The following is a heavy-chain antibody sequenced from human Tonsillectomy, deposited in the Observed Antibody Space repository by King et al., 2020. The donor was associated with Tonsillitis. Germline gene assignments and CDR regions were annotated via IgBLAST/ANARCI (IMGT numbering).Heavy chain of an antibody. V-gene: IGHV4-59*01. CDR2: IYNSGST. Sequence: VQLQESGPGLVKPSETLSLTCTVSGASISGFYWSWIRQPPGKGLEWIGYIYNSGSTTYKPSLKSRFTISVDTTKNQFSLKLSPVTAADTAVYYCARGYDSTGYYLGWWFDPWGRGAQVTVSS. CDR3: ARGYDSTGYYLGWWFDP. CDR1: GASISGFY. D-gene: IGHD3-22*01. J-gene: IGHJ2*01.